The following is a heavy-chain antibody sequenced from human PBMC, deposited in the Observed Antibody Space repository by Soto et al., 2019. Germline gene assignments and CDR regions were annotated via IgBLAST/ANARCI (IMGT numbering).Heavy chain of an antibody. Sequence: QVQLVESGGGVVQPERSQRLSCTASKFTFASYVMHWVRQAPGEGLEWVAIISFDGTNKYYADSVKGRFTISRDNSKNPMYLQMNSLRPEDTAVYYCAREMIPMIMGGMSAMDVWGQGPTVTVS. D-gene: IGHD3-22*01. CDR2: ISFDGTNK. CDR3: AREMIPMIMGGMSAMDV. J-gene: IGHJ6*02. V-gene: IGHV3-30*04. CDR1: KFTFASYV.